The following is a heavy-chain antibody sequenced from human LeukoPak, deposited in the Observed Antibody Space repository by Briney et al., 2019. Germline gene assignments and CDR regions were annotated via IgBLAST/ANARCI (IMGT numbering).Heavy chain of an antibody. D-gene: IGHD6-19*01. Sequence: ASVKVSCKASGYTFTRYYMHWVRQAPGQGLEWMGIINPSGGSTSYAQKFQGRVTTTRDTSTSTLYMELSSLRSEDTAVYYCARDMEAVAGHYYYYGMDVWGQGTTVTVSS. CDR2: INPSGGST. J-gene: IGHJ6*02. V-gene: IGHV1-46*01. CDR1: GYTFTRYY. CDR3: ARDMEAVAGHYYYYGMDV.